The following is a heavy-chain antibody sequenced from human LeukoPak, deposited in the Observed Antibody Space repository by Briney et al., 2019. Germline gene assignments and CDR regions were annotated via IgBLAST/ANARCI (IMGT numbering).Heavy chain of an antibody. Sequence: SETLSLTCTVSGYSISSGYYWGWIRQPPGKGLEWIGSIYHSGSTYYNPSLKSRVTISVDTSKNQFSLKLSSVTAADTAVYYCARGGERSYGDYVDYWGQGTLVTVSS. CDR1: GYSISSGYY. D-gene: IGHD4-17*01. CDR2: IYHSGST. V-gene: IGHV4-38-2*02. CDR3: ARGGERSYGDYVDY. J-gene: IGHJ4*02.